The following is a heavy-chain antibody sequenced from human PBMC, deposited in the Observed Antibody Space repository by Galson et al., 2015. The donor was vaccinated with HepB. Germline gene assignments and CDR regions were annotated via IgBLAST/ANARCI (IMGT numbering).Heavy chain of an antibody. V-gene: IGHV4-34*01. D-gene: IGHD6-19*01. CDR3: ARDRRLLYYYYNGMDV. Sequence: LKSRVTISVDTSKNQLSLSLSSLTAADTAVYYCARDRRLLYYYYNGMDVWGQGTTVTVSS. J-gene: IGHJ6*02.